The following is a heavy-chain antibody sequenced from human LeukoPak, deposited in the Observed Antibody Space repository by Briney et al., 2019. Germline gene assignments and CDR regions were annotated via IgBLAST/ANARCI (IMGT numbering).Heavy chain of an antibody. J-gene: IGHJ4*02. V-gene: IGHV1-2*02. CDR1: GYTFTSYD. CDR3: ARGTYYYDSSGLNDY. CDR2: INPNSGGT. D-gene: IGHD3-22*01. Sequence: GASVKVSCKASGYTFTSYDINWVRQAPGQGLEWMGWINPNSGGTNYAQKFQGRVTMTRDTSISTAYMELSRPRSDDTAVYYCARGTYYYDSSGLNDYWGQGTLVTVSS.